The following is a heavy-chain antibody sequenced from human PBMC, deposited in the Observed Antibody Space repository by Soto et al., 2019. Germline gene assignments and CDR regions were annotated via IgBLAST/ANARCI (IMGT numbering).Heavy chain of an antibody. CDR3: ARDLVITPYYYYGMDV. V-gene: IGHV3-33*01. D-gene: IGHD3-10*01. CDR2: IWYDGSNK. CDR1: GFTFSSYG. J-gene: IGHJ6*02. Sequence: QVQLVESGGGVVQPGRSLRLSCAASGFTFSSYGMHWVRQAPGKGLEXVAVIWYDGSNKYYADSVKGRFTXXRXNXXXXXXXXXXXXXXXDTAVYYCARDLVITPYYYYGMDVWGQGTTVTVSS.